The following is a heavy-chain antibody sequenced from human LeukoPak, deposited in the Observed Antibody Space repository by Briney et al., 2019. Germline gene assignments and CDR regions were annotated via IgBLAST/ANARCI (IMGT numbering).Heavy chain of an antibody. V-gene: IGHV4-59*10. CDR3: ARGPYSSGWFVLDY. D-gene: IGHD6-19*01. CDR2: IYTSGST. J-gene: IGHJ4*02. CDR1: GGSFSSYY. Sequence: SETLSLTCAVYGGSFSSYYWSWIRQPAGKGLEWIGRIYTSGSTNYNPSLKSRVTMSVDTSKNQFSLKLSSVTAADTAVYYCARGPYSSGWFVLDYWGQGTLVTVSS.